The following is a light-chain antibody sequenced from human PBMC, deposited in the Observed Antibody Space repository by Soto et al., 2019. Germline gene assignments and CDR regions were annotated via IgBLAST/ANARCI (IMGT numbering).Light chain of an antibody. CDR3: QQRSNWPKIT. CDR2: DAS. J-gene: IGKJ4*01. V-gene: IGKV3-11*01. CDR1: QSVSSY. Sequence: EIVLTQSPATLSLSPGERATLSCRASQSVSSYLAWYQQKPGQAPRLLIYDASNRATGIPARFSGSGSGTDFTLTISSLEPEDFAVYYCQQRSNWPKITFGGGTKVAIK.